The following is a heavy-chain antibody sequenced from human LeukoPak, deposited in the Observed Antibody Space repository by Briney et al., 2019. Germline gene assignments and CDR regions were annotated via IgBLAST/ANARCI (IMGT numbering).Heavy chain of an antibody. D-gene: IGHD1-26*01. V-gene: IGHV4-61*02. CDR2: IYTSGST. J-gene: IGHJ3*02. CDR1: GVSISSGSYY. CDR3: ERAVGGGAFDI. Sequence: SETLSLTCTVSGVSISSGSYYWSWIRQPAGKGLEWIGRIYTSGSTNYNPSLKSRVTISADTSKNQFSLKLSSVTAADTAVYYCERAVGGGAFDIWGQGTMVTVSS.